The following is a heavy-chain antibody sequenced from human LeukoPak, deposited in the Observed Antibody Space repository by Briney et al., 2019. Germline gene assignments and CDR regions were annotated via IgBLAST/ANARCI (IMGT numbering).Heavy chain of an antibody. D-gene: IGHD5-12*01. J-gene: IGHJ6*03. V-gene: IGHV5-51*01. Sequence: GESLKISCKGSGYSFTSYWIGWVRQMPGKGLEWMGVIYPGDSDTRYSPSFQGQVTISADKSISTAYLQWSSLKASDTAMYYCARTVVATIRTTRYYYMGVWGKGTTVTISS. CDR1: GYSFTSYW. CDR2: IYPGDSDT. CDR3: ARTVVATIRTTRYYYMGV.